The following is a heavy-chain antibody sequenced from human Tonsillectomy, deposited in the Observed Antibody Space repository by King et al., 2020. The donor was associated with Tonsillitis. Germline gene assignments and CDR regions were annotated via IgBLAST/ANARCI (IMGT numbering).Heavy chain of an antibody. J-gene: IGHJ4*02. Sequence: LQLQESGPGLVKPSETLSLTCTVSGDSISSSSYYWGWIRQPRGKGLEWIGNIYYSGSTYYNPSLKSRVTISLDTSKNQFSLKLSSVTAADTAVFYCARIRTLGLRFDYWGQGTLVTVSS. CDR3: ARIRTLGLRFDY. CDR1: GDSISSSSYY. V-gene: IGHV4-39*07. CDR2: IYYSGST. D-gene: IGHD5-12*01.